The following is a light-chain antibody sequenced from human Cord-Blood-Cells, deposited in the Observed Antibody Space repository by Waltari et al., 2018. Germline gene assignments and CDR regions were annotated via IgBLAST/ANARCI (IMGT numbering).Light chain of an antibody. CDR2: EGS. J-gene: IGLJ2*01. Sequence: QSALTQPASGSGSPGQSITISCTGTSSDVGRYNLVSWYQQHPGKAPKLMIYEGSKRPSRVSNRFSGSKSGNTASLTIAGLQAEDEADYYCCSYAGSSTLVFGVGTKRTVL. CDR3: CSYAGSSTLV. V-gene: IGLV2-23*01. CDR1: SSDVGRYNL.